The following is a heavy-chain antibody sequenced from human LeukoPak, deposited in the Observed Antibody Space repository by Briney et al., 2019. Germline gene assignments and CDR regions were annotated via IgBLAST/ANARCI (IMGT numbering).Heavy chain of an antibody. V-gene: IGHV4-34*01. J-gene: IGHJ4*02. CDR3: ARRGYDSGSDY. Sequence: SETLSLTCAVYGGSFSGYYWSWIRQPPGKGLEWIGEINHSGTTNYNPSLKSRLTISVDTSKNQFSLKVSSVTAADTAVYYCARRGYDSGSDYWGQGTLVTVSS. D-gene: IGHD3-10*01. CDR2: INHSGTT. CDR1: GGSFSGYY.